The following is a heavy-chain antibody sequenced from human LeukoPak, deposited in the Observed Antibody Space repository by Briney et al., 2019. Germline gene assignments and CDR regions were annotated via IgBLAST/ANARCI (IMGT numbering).Heavy chain of an antibody. CDR2: IYSGGST. CDR3: ARGTLDYSGSYFHDY. CDR1: GFTVSSNY. J-gene: IGHJ4*02. V-gene: IGHV3-66*01. Sequence: PGGSLRLSCAASGFTVSSNYMSSVRQAPGKGLEWVSVIYSGGSTYYAESVKGRFTISRDNSKNTLYLQMNSLRAEDTAVYYCARGTLDYSGSYFHDYWGQGTLVTVSS. D-gene: IGHD1-26*01.